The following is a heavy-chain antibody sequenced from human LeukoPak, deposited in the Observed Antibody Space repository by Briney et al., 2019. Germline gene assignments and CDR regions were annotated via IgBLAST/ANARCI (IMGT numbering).Heavy chain of an antibody. Sequence: GASVKVSCKASGYTFTSYAMHWVRQAPGQGLEWMGWISAYNGNTNYAQKLQGRVTMTTDTSTSTAYMELRSLRSDDTAVYYCARDQPLEYSSSRLFDYWGQGTLVTVSS. J-gene: IGHJ4*02. D-gene: IGHD6-6*01. CDR2: ISAYNGNT. CDR3: ARDQPLEYSSSRLFDY. CDR1: GYTFTSYA. V-gene: IGHV1-18*01.